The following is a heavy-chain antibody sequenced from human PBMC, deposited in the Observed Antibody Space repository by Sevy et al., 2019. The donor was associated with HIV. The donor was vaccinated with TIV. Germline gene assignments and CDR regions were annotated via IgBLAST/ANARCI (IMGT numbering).Heavy chain of an antibody. Sequence: SETLFLTCTVSGDSISGYYWSWIRQPPGKGLEWIGYFYYSRSTNYNPSLKSRVTISVDTSKNQVSLKVSSVTTADTAVYYCARAYSEYYYGMDVWGQGTTVTVSS. CDR1: GDSISGYY. CDR2: FYYSRST. J-gene: IGHJ6*02. V-gene: IGHV4-59*01. CDR3: ARAYSEYYYGMDV. D-gene: IGHD4-4*01.